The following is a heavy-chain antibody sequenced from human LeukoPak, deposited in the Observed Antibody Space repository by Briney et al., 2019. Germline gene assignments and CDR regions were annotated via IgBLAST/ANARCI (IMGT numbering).Heavy chain of an antibody. V-gene: IGHV4-4*02. CDR3: GKTDIYFNPIDY. CDR2: IHRDGRT. CDR1: GVSISTSEW. Sequence: PSGTLSLTCAVSGVSISTSEWWIWVRQPPGLGLEWIGEIHRDGRTRYNPSLTSRVTMSMDYSKNQFSLNVRFVTAADTAIYYCGKTDIYFNPIDYWGPGSLVTVSS. J-gene: IGHJ4*02. D-gene: IGHD3-9*01.